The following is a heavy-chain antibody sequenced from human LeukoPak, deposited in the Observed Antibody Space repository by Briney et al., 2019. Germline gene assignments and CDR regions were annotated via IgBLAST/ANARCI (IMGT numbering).Heavy chain of an antibody. CDR2: IFHSGAT. Sequence: SETLSLTCTVSSGSVSNSHYYWAWIRQPPGKGLEWLGYIFHSGATFYNQSLKSRITVSVDRSKNQFSLKLTSVTAADTAVYYCAREYCGTTSCYWFDPWGQGTLVTVSS. CDR3: AREYCGTTSCYWFDP. J-gene: IGHJ5*02. V-gene: IGHV4-30-2*01. D-gene: IGHD2-2*01. CDR1: SGSVSNSHYY.